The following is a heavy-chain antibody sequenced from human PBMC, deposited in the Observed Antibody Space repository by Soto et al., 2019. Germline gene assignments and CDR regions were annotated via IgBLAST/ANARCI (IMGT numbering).Heavy chain of an antibody. CDR2: IKYSGTT. CDR1: GGSISSSRCH. J-gene: IGHJ6*02. V-gene: IGHV4-39*07. D-gene: IGHD6-13*01. CDR3: ARNRAAAGSFSYYYGMDV. Sequence: PSETLSLTCTVSGGSISSSRCHWGWIRQPPGKGLEWIASIKYSGTTFYNPSLKSRVALSVDTSKNQFSLKLSSVTAADTAVYYCARNRAAAGSFSYYYGMDVWGQGTTVTVSS.